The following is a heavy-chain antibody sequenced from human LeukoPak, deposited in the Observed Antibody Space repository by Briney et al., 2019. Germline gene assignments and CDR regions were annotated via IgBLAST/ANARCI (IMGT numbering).Heavy chain of an antibody. CDR3: TRDHSSSLDY. Sequence: PGGSLSLSCAASGFTFSSYWMHWVRQAPGKGLVWVSRLNSDGSSTSYADSVKGRFTISRDNAKNTLYLQMNSLRAEDTAVYYCTRDHSSSLDYWGQGTLVTVSS. CDR2: LNSDGSST. CDR1: GFTFSSYW. V-gene: IGHV3-74*01. D-gene: IGHD6-13*01. J-gene: IGHJ4*02.